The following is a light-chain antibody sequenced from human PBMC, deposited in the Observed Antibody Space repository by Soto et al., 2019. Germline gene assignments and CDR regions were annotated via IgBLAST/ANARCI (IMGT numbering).Light chain of an antibody. Sequence: IQLTQSPSSLSASVGDRVTITCGARQSISSYLNWYQQKPGKAPKLLIYAASSLQSGVPSRFSGSGSGTDFTLTISSLQPEDFETYYCQQSYSTPITFGQGTRLEI. V-gene: IGKV1-39*01. CDR2: AAS. CDR3: QQSYSTPIT. CDR1: QSISSY. J-gene: IGKJ5*01.